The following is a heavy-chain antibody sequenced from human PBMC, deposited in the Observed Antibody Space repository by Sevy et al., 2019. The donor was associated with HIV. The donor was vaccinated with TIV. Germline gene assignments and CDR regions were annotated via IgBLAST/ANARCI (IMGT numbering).Heavy chain of an antibody. V-gene: IGHV7-4-1*02. CDR1: GYTFTHYA. CDR3: ARDPGLLSYYYDAQYFQH. D-gene: IGHD3-22*01. J-gene: IGHJ1*01. Sequence: ASVKVSCKASGYTFTHYAVNWVRQAPGQGLEWMGWINTDTGNPTYAQGFTGRFFFSLDTSVSTAYLQISSLKAEDTAVYFCARDPGLLSYYYDAQYFQHWGQGTLVTVSS. CDR2: INTDTGNP.